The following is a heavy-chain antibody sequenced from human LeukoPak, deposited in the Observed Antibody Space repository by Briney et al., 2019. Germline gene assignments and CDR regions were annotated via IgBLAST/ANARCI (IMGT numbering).Heavy chain of an antibody. CDR1: GYTFTSYA. Sequence: ASVKVSCKASGYTFTSYAMNWVRQAPGQGLEWMGWINTNTGNPTYAQGFTGRFVFSLDTSVSTAYLQISSLKAEDTTVYYCAGGYCSGGSCNDAFDIWGQGTMVTVSS. CDR3: AGGYCSGGSCNDAFDI. V-gene: IGHV7-4-1*02. CDR2: INTNTGNP. D-gene: IGHD2-15*01. J-gene: IGHJ3*02.